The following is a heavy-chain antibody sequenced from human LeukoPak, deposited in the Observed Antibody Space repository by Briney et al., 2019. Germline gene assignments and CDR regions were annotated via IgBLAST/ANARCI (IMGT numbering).Heavy chain of an antibody. CDR1: GFTFSSYS. J-gene: IGHJ4*02. Sequence: SGGSLRLSCAASGFTFSSYSMTWVRQAPGKGLEWVAVIWYDGSNKYYADSVKGRFTISRDNSKNTLYLQMNSLRAEDTAVYYCASGGSCFDYWGQGTLVTVSS. CDR3: ASGGSCFDY. V-gene: IGHV3-33*08. D-gene: IGHD2-15*01. CDR2: IWYDGSNK.